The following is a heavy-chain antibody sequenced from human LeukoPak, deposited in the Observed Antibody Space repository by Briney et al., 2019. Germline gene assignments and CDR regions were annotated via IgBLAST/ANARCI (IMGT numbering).Heavy chain of an antibody. Sequence: SVKVSCKASGFTFTSSAVQWVRQARGQRLEWIGWIVVGSGNTNYAQKFQERVTITRDMSTSTAYMELSSLRSEDTAVYYCAATSDSSSWYVGLDYWGQGTLVTVS. J-gene: IGHJ4*02. CDR1: GFTFTSSA. CDR3: AATSDSSSWYVGLDY. V-gene: IGHV1-58*01. CDR2: IVVGSGNT. D-gene: IGHD6-13*01.